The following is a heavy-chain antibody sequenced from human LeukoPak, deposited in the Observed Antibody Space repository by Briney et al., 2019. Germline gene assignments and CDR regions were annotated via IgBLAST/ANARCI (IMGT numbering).Heavy chain of an antibody. CDR3: ARDPPGVKGDYNYQFDY. V-gene: IGHV1-69*13. Sequence: ASVKVSCKASGGTFSSYASSWVRLAPGQGLEWMGGIIPIFGTANYAQKFQGRVTITADESTSTAYMELSSLRSEDTAVYYCARDPPGVKGDYNYQFDYWGQGTLVTVSS. D-gene: IGHD4-17*01. CDR2: IIPIFGTA. CDR1: GGTFSSYA. J-gene: IGHJ4*02.